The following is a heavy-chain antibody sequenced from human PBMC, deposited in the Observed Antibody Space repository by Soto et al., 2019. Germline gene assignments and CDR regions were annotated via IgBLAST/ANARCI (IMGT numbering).Heavy chain of an antibody. CDR3: ARDTGYCSGGSCTHDAFDI. CDR1: GFTFSSYL. Sequence: QSWGSLRLSCAASGFTFSSYLMSWVRQAPGKGLEWVAVIRDDGSKKYYPESVKGRFTISRDNSKNTLYLQMNSLRAEDTAVYYCARDTGYCSGGSCTHDAFDIWGQGTMVTVSS. CDR2: IRDDGSKK. V-gene: IGHV3-33*08. D-gene: IGHD2-15*01. J-gene: IGHJ3*02.